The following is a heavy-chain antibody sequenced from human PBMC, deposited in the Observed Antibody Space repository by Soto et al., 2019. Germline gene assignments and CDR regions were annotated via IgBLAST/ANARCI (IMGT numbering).Heavy chain of an antibody. V-gene: IGHV3-33*01. CDR3: VRGDNWHDKASAY. CDR2: IWSDGNNR. D-gene: IGHD1-1*01. CDR1: GFMFSNHG. J-gene: IGHJ4*02. Sequence: QVQLVESGGGVVQPGRSLRLSCAASGFMFSNHGMHWVRQAPGKGLEWVAVIWSDGNNRYYADSGKGRFTISSDNSKNTVDLQMNSLRAEVTAVYYCVRGDNWHDKASAYWGQGTLVTVSS.